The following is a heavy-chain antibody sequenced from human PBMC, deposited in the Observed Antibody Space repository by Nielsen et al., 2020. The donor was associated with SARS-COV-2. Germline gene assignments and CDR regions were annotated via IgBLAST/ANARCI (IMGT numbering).Heavy chain of an antibody. Sequence: SETLSLTCTVSGGSISSSSYYWSWIRQPPGKGLEWIGYIYYSGSTNYNPSLKSRVTISVDTSKNQFSLKLSSVTAADTAVYYCARDSGHTVTTHNWFDPWGQGTLVTVSS. CDR3: ARDSGHTVTTHNWFDP. J-gene: IGHJ5*02. D-gene: IGHD4-11*01. V-gene: IGHV4-61*01. CDR2: IYYSGST. CDR1: GGSISSSSYY.